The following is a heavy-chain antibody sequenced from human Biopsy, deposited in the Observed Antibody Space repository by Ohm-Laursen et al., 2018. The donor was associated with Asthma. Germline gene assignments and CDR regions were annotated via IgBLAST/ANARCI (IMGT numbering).Heavy chain of an antibody. D-gene: IGHD2-21*02. V-gene: IGHV4-30-2*06. Sequence: TLSLTCAVSGDSIDSGDYSWTWIRQSPGVGLEWIGYIYRNGDTYYNPPPKNRVTISIDRSKNQFSLRLRSVTAADTAVYYCARGWNCGGDCYSLDSWGQGTLVTVSS. CDR3: ARGWNCGGDCYSLDS. CDR1: GDSIDSGDYS. J-gene: IGHJ4*02. CDR2: IYRNGDT.